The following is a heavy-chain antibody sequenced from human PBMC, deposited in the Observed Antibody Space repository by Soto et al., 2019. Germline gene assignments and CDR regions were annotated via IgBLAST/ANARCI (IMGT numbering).Heavy chain of an antibody. CDR2: IIPIFGTA. Sequence: QVQLVQSGAEVQKPGSSVKVSCKASGGTFSSYAISWVRQAPGQGLEWMGGIIPIFGTANYAQKFQGRVTITADESTSTAYMELSSLRSEDTAVYYCASVSVGATTAYYGMDVWGQGTTVTVSS. CDR3: ASVSVGATTAYYGMDV. CDR1: GGTFSSYA. J-gene: IGHJ6*02. V-gene: IGHV1-69*01. D-gene: IGHD1-26*01.